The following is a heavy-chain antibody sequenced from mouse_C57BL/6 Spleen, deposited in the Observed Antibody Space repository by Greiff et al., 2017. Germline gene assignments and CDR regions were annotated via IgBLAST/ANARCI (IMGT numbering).Heavy chain of an antibody. CDR3: ARTTAVVATNFDV. D-gene: IGHD1-1*01. V-gene: IGHV1-53*01. J-gene: IGHJ1*03. Sequence: QVQLQQPGTELVKPGASVKLSCKASGYTFTSYWMHWVKQRPGQGLEWIGNINPSNGGTNYNAKFKSKATLTVDKSSSTAYMKLSCLTSEDSAVYYCARTTAVVATNFDVWGTGTTVTVSS. CDR2: INPSNGGT. CDR1: GYTFTSYW.